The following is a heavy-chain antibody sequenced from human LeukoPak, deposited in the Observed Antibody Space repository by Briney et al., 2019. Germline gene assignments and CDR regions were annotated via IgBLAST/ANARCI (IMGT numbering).Heavy chain of an antibody. Sequence: GASVKVSCKASGGTFSSYAISWVRQAPGQGLEWMGGITPIFGTANYAQKFQGRVTITADESTSTAYMELSSLRSEDTAVYYCAFHVEEWELLRGGPFDYWGQGTLVTVSS. CDR2: ITPIFGTA. D-gene: IGHD1-26*01. V-gene: IGHV1-69*13. CDR1: GGTFSSYA. J-gene: IGHJ4*02. CDR3: AFHVEEWELLRGGPFDY.